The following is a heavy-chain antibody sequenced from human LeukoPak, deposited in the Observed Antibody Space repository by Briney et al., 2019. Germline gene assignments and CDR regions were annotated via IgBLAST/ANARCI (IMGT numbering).Heavy chain of an antibody. CDR2: INPSGGST. V-gene: IGHV1-46*01. Sequence: ASVKVSCKASGYTFTSYYMHWVRQAPGQGLEWMGIINPSGGSTSYAQKFQGRVTMTRDTSTSTVYMELSSLRSEDTAVYYCARVGHLPYDFWSGYYKEYFDYWGQGTLVTVSS. J-gene: IGHJ4*02. CDR1: GYTFTSYY. CDR3: ARVGHLPYDFWSGYYKEYFDY. D-gene: IGHD3-3*01.